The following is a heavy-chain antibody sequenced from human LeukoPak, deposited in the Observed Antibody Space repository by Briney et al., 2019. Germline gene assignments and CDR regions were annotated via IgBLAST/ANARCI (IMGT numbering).Heavy chain of an antibody. CDR3: AKDGGLWVSAHWGDS. Sequence: GGSLRLSCTASGFTFSSYTMTWVRQAPGKGLKWVSTITTGDGNTYYADSVKGRFTVSRDDSKNTLYLQMNSLRAEDTAVYYCAKDGGLWVSAHWGDSWGRGTLVAVSS. J-gene: IGHJ4*02. D-gene: IGHD7-27*01. CDR1: GFTFSSYT. CDR2: ITTGDGNT. V-gene: IGHV3-23*01.